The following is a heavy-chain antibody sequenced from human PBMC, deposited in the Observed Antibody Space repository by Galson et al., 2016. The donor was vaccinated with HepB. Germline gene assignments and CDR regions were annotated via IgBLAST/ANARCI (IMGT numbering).Heavy chain of an antibody. V-gene: IGHV5-51*01. Sequence: QSGAEVKQPGESLKISCKGSGYNFSNYYIGWVRQMPGKGLEWMGIIYPGDSNVRYSPSFEGQVTISADKSVSTAYLHWSNLRSPDTAMYYCARLGGWGGPTGGYWGQGTLGTVS. CDR3: ARLGGWGGPTGGY. CDR2: IYPGDSNV. D-gene: IGHD7-27*01. J-gene: IGHJ4*02. CDR1: GYNFSNYY.